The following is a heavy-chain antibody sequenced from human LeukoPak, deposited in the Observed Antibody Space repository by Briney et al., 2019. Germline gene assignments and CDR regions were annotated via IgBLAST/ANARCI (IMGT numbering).Heavy chain of an antibody. CDR2: IIPIFGTA. V-gene: IGHV1-69*13. Sequence: ASVKVPCKASGGTFSSYAISWVRQAPGQGLEWMGGIIPIFGTANYAQKFQGRVTITADESTSTAYMELSSLRSEDTAVYYCARDQAHGGNPLDYWGQGTLVTVSS. D-gene: IGHD4-23*01. J-gene: IGHJ4*02. CDR1: GGTFSSYA. CDR3: ARDQAHGGNPLDY.